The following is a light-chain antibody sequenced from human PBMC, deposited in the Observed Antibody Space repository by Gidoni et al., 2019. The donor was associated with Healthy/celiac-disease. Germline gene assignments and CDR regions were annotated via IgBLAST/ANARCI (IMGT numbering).Light chain of an antibody. J-gene: IGLJ2*01. Sequence: NFLLTQPHPVSESSGKTVTISCIVSSGSIASNYAQWYPQRPGSAPTPVIYDDNQRPSGVPDRFSGSIDSSSNSATLTISGLKTEDEADYYCQSYDSSNVVFGGGTKLTVL. CDR1: SGSIASNY. V-gene: IGLV6-57*02. CDR2: DDN. CDR3: QSYDSSNVV.